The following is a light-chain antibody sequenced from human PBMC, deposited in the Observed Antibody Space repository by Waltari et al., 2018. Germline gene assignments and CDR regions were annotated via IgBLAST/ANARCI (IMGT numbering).Light chain of an antibody. CDR1: TLRRYY. CDR3: HSRETFSTRL. J-gene: IGLJ2*01. V-gene: IGLV3-19*01. Sequence: SSDLTQDPSVSVALGQTVRFTCHGDTLRRYYTRWYQQRPGQAPILVLYGPDNRPSGIPDRFSGSTSGNTASLTITGAQAEDEADYYCHSRETFSTRLFGGGTRLTV. CDR2: GPD.